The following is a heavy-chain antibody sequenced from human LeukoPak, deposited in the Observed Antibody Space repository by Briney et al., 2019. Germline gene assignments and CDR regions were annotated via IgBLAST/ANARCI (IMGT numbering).Heavy chain of an antibody. Sequence: GGSLRLSCAVSGFTFDDYGMSWVRQAPGKGLEWVSGINWNGGSTGYADSVKGRFTISRDNAKNSLYLQMNSLRAEDTALYHCARTGELGTADYWGQGTLVTVSS. J-gene: IGHJ4*02. CDR1: GFTFDDYG. V-gene: IGHV3-20*01. CDR2: INWNGGST. D-gene: IGHD7-27*01. CDR3: ARTGELGTADY.